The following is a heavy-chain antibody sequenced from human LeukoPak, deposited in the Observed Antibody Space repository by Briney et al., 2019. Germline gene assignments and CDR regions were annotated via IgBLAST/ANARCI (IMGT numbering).Heavy chain of an antibody. CDR3: ARSPMTTVVGFDY. Sequence: SETLSLTCAVYGGSFSGYYWSWIRQPPGKGLEWIGEINHSGSTNYNPSLKSRVTISVDTSKNQFSLKLSSVTAADTAVYYCARSPMTTVVGFDYWGQGTLVTVSS. D-gene: IGHD4-23*01. CDR1: GGSFSGYY. CDR2: INHSGST. J-gene: IGHJ4*02. V-gene: IGHV4-34*01.